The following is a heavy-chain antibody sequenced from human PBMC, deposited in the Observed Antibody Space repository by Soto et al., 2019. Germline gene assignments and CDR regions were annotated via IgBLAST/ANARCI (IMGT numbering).Heavy chain of an antibody. Sequence: QVQLVQSGAEVKKPGASVKVSCKASGYTFTSYAMHWVRQAPGQRLEWMGWINAGNGNTKYSQKFQGRVTITRDTSASTAYMELRSLRSEDTAVYYCARGDGIAVTGPWGQGTLVTVSS. V-gene: IGHV1-3*01. D-gene: IGHD6-19*01. J-gene: IGHJ5*02. CDR2: INAGNGNT. CDR1: GYTFTSYA. CDR3: ARGDGIAVTGP.